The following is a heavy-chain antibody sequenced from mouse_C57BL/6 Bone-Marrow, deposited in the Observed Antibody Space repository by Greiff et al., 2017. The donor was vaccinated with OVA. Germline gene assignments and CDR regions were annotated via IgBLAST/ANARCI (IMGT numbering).Heavy chain of an antibody. Sequence: EVQVVESGGGLVQSGRSLRLSCATSGFTFSDFYMEWVRQAPGKGLEWIAASRNKANDYTTEYSASVKGRFIVSRDTSQSILYLQMNALRAEDTAIYYCARDAPTVGGGYFDVWGTVTTVTVSS. CDR1: GFTFSDFY. CDR3: ARDAPTVGGGYFDV. D-gene: IGHD1-1*01. J-gene: IGHJ1*03. CDR2: SRNKANDYTT. V-gene: IGHV7-1*01.